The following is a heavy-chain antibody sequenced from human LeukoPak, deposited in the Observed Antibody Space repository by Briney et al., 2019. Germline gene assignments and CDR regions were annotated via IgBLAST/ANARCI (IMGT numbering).Heavy chain of an antibody. CDR3: ARSYFDVLTNYYIWLAP. V-gene: IGHV1-2*02. Sequence: ASVKVSCKASGYTFTDYYIHWGRQAPGQGLEWMGWINLNSGDTYYAQNFQDRITMTGDTSISTAYLELSSLRSDDTAVFYCARSYFDVLTNYYIWLAPWGQGTLVTVSS. J-gene: IGHJ5*02. CDR2: INLNSGDT. D-gene: IGHD3-9*01. CDR1: GYTFTDYY.